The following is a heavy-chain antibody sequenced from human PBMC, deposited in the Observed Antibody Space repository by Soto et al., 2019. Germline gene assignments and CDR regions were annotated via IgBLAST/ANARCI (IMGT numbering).Heavy chain of an antibody. CDR3: AKGRFDVVTISPFDH. CDR2: ISYDGTEE. Sequence: GGSLRLSCAASGFTFSSFGMHWVRQAPGKGLEWVAVISYDGTEEKYADSVKGRATVSRDNSKNTVYLQMNRLRGDDSAIYYCAKGRFDVVTISPFDHWGQGTLVTVS. D-gene: IGHD3-3*02. CDR1: GFTFSSFG. J-gene: IGHJ4*01. V-gene: IGHV3-30*18.